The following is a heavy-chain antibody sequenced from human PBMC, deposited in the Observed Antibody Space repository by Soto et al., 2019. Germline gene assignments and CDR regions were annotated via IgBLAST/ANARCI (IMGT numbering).Heavy chain of an antibody. CDR1: GYTFTNYS. Sequence: ASVKVSCKASGYTFTNYSMHWVRQAPGQRLEWMGWINAGNGNTKYSQKFQGRVTITRDTSASSAYMELSSLRSEDTAVYYCAKLDTVSRSYYYYDMDVWGQGTTVSVAS. CDR3: AKLDTVSRSYYYYDMDV. V-gene: IGHV1-3*01. J-gene: IGHJ6*02. D-gene: IGHD4-4*01. CDR2: INAGNGNT.